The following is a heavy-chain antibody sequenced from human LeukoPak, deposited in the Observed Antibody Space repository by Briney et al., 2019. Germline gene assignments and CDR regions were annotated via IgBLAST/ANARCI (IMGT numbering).Heavy chain of an antibody. V-gene: IGHV4-34*01. J-gene: IGHJ4*02. CDR3: ARAGVGAPPDD. Sequence: SETLSLTCAVYGGSFSGYYWSWIRQPPGKGLEWIGEINHSGSTNYNPSLKSRVTISVDTSKNQFSLKLSSVTAADTAVYYCARAGVGAPPDDWGQGTLVTVSS. D-gene: IGHD1-26*01. CDR2: INHSGST. CDR1: GGSFSGYY.